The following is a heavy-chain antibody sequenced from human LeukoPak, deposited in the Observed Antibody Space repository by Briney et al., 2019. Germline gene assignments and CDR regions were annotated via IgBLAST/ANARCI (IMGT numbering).Heavy chain of an antibody. V-gene: IGHV3-11*04. CDR2: ISSSGSTI. Sequence: PGGSLRLSCAASGFTFSNAWMNWVRQAPGKGLEWVSYISSSGSTIYYADSVKGRFTISRDNAKNSLYLQMNSLRAEDTAVYYCARDKTASHYYYYYMDVWGKGTTVTVSS. CDR1: GFTFSNAW. J-gene: IGHJ6*03. D-gene: IGHD5-18*01. CDR3: ARDKTASHYYYYYMDV.